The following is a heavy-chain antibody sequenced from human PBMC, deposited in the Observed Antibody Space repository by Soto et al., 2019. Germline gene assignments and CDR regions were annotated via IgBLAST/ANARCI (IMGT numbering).Heavy chain of an antibody. J-gene: IGHJ4*02. V-gene: IGHV4-34*01. Sequence: SETLSLTCAVYGGSFRGYYWSWIRQPPGKGLEWIGEINHSGSTNYNPSLKSRVTISVDTSKNQFSLKLSSVTAADTAVYYCARAGDNSGYSDYWGQGTLVTVS. CDR3: ARAGDNSGYSDY. CDR2: INHSGST. D-gene: IGHD3-22*01. CDR1: GGSFRGYY.